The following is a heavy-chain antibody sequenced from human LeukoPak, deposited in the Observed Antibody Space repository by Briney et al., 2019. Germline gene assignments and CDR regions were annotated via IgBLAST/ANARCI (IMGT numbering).Heavy chain of an antibody. CDR2: INPNSGGT. CDR1: GYTFTSYD. D-gene: IGHD3-3*01. CDR3: ARDRRSAIFGVVIIKNWFDP. J-gene: IGHJ5*02. V-gene: IGHV1-2*02. Sequence: ASVKVSCKASGYTFTSYDINWVRQATGQGLEWMGWINPNSGGTNYAQKFQGRVTMTRDTSISTAYMELSRLRSDDTAVYYCARDRRSAIFGVVIIKNWFDPWGQGTLVTVSS.